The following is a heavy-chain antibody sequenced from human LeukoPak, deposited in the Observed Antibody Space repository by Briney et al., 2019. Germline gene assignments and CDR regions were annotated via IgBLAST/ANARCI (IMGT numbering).Heavy chain of an antibody. D-gene: IGHD6-25*01. CDR2: ISSSSSYI. CDR1: GFTFSSYG. Sequence: GGSLRLSCAASGFTFSSYGMNWVRQAPGKGLEWVSSISSSSSYIYYADSVKGRFTISRDNAKNSLYLQMNSLRAEDTAVYYCARDKVASQRAAYYMDVWGKGTTVTVSS. J-gene: IGHJ6*03. V-gene: IGHV3-21*01. CDR3: ARDKVASQRAAYYMDV.